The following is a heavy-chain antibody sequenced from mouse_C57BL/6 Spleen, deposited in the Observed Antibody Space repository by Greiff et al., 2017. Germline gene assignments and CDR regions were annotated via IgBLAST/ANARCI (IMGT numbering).Heavy chain of an antibody. J-gene: IGHJ2*01. CDR3: ARNNGSRTFDY. D-gene: IGHD1-1*01. CDR1: GYTFTRYW. V-gene: IGHV1-69*01. CDR2: IDPSDSCT. Sequence: QVQLQQPEAELVLPGASVKLSCKASGYTFTRYWMPWVQQRPGQGLEWIGKIDPSDSCTNYHQQFKGNSTFTIDKSSTTLYMQLSRLTSEDSAVYYCARNNGSRTFDYWGQGTTLTVSS.